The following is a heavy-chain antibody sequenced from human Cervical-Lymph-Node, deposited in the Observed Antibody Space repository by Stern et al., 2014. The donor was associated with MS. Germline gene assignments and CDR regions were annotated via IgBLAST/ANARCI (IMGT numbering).Heavy chain of an antibody. J-gene: IGHJ4*01. V-gene: IGHV2-5*02. D-gene: IGHD3-10*01. CDR1: GFSLTTLGVG. CDR3: AHSLISLGRAVPFDY. CDR2: IYWDGDK. Sequence: QITLKESGPTLVKPTQTLTLTCSFSGFSLTTLGVGVGWIRQPPGKAPEWLALIYWDGDKRYSPSLRSRLSITKDISKNQVVLTMTNVDPVDTATYYCAHSLISLGRAVPFDYWGHGTLVTVSS.